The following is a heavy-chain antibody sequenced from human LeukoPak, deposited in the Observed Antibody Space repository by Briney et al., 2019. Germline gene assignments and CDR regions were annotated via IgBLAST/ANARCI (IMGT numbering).Heavy chain of an antibody. J-gene: IGHJ3*02. CDR2: INHSGST. Sequence: SETLSLSCAVYGGSFSGYYWSWIRQPPGKGLEWVGEINHSGSTNYNPSLKSRVTISVDTSKNHISLKLSSVTAADTAVYYCARASITMVRGAPRYAFDIWGQGTMVTVSS. CDR1: GGSFSGYY. V-gene: IGHV4-34*01. CDR3: ARASITMVRGAPRYAFDI. D-gene: IGHD3-10*01.